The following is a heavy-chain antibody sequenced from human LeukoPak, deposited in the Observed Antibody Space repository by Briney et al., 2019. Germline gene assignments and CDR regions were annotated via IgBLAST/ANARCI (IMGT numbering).Heavy chain of an antibody. V-gene: IGHV3-7*03. Sequence: PGGSLRLSCAASGFTFRSYWMSWVRQAPGKGLEWVANINQGGSVKYYVDSVKGRFTISRDNAKNSLYLQMNSLRAEDTALYYCARVTSSGWSSYFDYWGQGTLVTVSS. CDR2: INQGGSVK. J-gene: IGHJ4*02. CDR3: ARVTSSGWSSYFDY. D-gene: IGHD6-19*01. CDR1: GFTFRSYW.